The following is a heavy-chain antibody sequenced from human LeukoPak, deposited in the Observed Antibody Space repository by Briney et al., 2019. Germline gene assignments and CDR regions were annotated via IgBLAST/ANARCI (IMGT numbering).Heavy chain of an antibody. CDR3: ARQGHSNFVNWFDP. CDR1: GGSISSSSYY. CDR2: IYYSGST. J-gene: IGHJ5*02. D-gene: IGHD4-11*01. V-gene: IGHV4-39*01. Sequence: SETLSLTCTVSGGSISSSSYYWGWIRQPPGKGLEWIGNIYYSGSTYDNPSLKSRVTISVDTSKNQFSLKLSSVTAADTAVYYCARQGHSNFVNWFDPWGQGILVTVSS.